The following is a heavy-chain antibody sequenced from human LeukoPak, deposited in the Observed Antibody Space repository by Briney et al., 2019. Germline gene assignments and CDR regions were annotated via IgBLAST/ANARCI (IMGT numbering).Heavy chain of an antibody. V-gene: IGHV3-30-3*01. J-gene: IGHJ3*02. Sequence: GGSLRLSCAASGFTFSTYFMHWVRKAPGKGLELVSDIASDGSHTFYVEPVKGRFTISRDNSKNTLYLQMNSLRAEDTAVYFCARERQDTILHSGAFDIWGQGTMVTVSS. CDR1: GFTFSTYF. CDR3: ARERQDTILHSGAFDI. CDR2: IASDGSHT. D-gene: IGHD2-21*01.